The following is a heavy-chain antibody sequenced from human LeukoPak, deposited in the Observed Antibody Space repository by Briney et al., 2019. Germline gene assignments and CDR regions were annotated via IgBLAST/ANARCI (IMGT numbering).Heavy chain of an antibody. CDR2: IYYSGNT. CDR3: ARHSIGVSFGSVWYAFDI. D-gene: IGHD3-16*01. Sequence: SETLSLTCTVSGGSISNYYWNWIRQAPGKGLEWIGFIYYSGNTNYNPSLKSRVAISIDTSKNQFSLKLPSVTAADTAMYYCARHSIGVSFGSVWYAFDIWGQGTMVTVSS. V-gene: IGHV4-59*08. CDR1: GGSISNYY. J-gene: IGHJ3*02.